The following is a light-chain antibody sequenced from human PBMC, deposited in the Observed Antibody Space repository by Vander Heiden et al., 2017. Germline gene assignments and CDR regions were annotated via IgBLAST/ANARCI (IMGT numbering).Light chain of an antibody. CDR3: QQYGSSPPTT. J-gene: IGKJ1*01. CDR2: GAS. Sequence: IVLTQSPGTLSLSPGERATLSCRASQSVSSSYLAWYQQKPGQAPRLLIYGASSRATGIPDRFSGSGSGTDFTLTISRLETEDFAVYYCQQYGSSPPTTFGQGTKVEIK. CDR1: QSVSSSY. V-gene: IGKV3-20*01.